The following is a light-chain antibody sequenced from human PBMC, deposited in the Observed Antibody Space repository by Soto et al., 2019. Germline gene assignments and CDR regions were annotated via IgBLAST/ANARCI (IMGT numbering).Light chain of an antibody. CDR1: SSDVGSYTL. CDR2: EAS. CDR3: SSSSTTLVL. Sequence: QSALTQPASVSGSPGQSITISCTGTSSDVGSYTLVSWYQQHPGKAPKLMIFEASKRPSGVSHRFSGSKSGNTASLTISGLQAEDEADYYCSSSSTTLVLFGGGTQLTVL. V-gene: IGLV2-14*02. J-gene: IGLJ2*01.